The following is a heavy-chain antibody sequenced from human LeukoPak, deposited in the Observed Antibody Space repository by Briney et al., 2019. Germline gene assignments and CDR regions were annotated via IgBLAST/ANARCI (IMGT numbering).Heavy chain of an antibody. D-gene: IGHD4-23*01. CDR2: IWYNGNQ. CDR1: GFTFRTYG. J-gene: IGHJ4*02. Sequence: GGSLRLSCAASGFTFRTYGMHWVRQAPGKGLEWVSSIWYNGNQYYADSVKGRFTISRDNSKNTLYPQMNSLRAEDTAVYYCAREEGADGTSGINSWGQGTLVIVSS. CDR3: AREEGADGTSGINS. V-gene: IGHV3-33*01.